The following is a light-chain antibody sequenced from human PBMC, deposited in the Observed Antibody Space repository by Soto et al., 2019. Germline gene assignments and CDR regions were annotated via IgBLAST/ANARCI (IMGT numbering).Light chain of an antibody. CDR2: EVN. J-gene: IGLJ3*02. CDR1: SSDVGTYNL. Sequence: QSALTQSASVSGSPGQSITISCTGTSSDVGTYNLVSWYQHYPGNAPQLMIYEVNERPSGVSNRFSGSKSGNTASLTISGLQGEDEADYYCCSYATGTTWVFGGGTKLTVL. CDR3: CSYATGTTWV. V-gene: IGLV2-23*02.